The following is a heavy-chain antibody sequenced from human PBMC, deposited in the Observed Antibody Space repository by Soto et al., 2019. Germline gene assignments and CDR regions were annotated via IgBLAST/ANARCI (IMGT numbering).Heavy chain of an antibody. Sequence: ASVKVSCKASGYTFTSYAMHWVRQAPGQRLEWMGWINAGNGNTKYSQKFQGRVTITRDSSASTAYMELSSLRSEDTAVYYCARSIVVVTALDYWGQGTLVTVSS. CDR2: INAGNGNT. V-gene: IGHV1-3*01. CDR1: GYTFTSYA. CDR3: ARSIVVVTALDY. D-gene: IGHD2-21*02. J-gene: IGHJ4*02.